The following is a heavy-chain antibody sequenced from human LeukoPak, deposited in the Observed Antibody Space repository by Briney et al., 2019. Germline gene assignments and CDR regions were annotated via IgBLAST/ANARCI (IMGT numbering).Heavy chain of an antibody. CDR3: ARGPIIVVVPAAMFDFDY. CDR2: INPSGGST. CDR1: GYTFTSYY. J-gene: IGHJ4*02. Sequence: ASVKVSCKAFGYTFTSYYMHWVRQAPGQGLEWMGIINPSGGSTSYAQKFQGRVTMTRDTSTSTVYMELSSLRSEDTAVYYCARGPIIVVVPAAMFDFDYWGQGTLVTVSS. V-gene: IGHV1-46*01. D-gene: IGHD2-2*01.